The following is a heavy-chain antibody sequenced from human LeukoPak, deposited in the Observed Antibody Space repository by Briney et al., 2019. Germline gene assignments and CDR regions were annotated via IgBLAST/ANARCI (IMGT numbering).Heavy chain of an antibody. J-gene: IGHJ3*02. Sequence: GGSLRLSCAASGFTFSSYWMHWVRQAPGKGLVWVSRINSDGSSTSYADSVKGRFTISRDNAKNTLYLQMNSLRAEDTAVYYCARDPNYYDSSGYYYAGNGAFDIWGQGTMVTVSS. D-gene: IGHD3-22*01. V-gene: IGHV3-74*01. CDR3: ARDPNYYDSSGYYYAGNGAFDI. CDR1: GFTFSSYW. CDR2: INSDGSST.